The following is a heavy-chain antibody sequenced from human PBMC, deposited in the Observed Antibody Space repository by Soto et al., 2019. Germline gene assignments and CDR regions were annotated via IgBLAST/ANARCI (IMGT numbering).Heavy chain of an antibody. CDR3: STVFAY. J-gene: IGHJ4*02. V-gene: IGHV3-74*01. CDR2: IDNDGSGT. Sequence: EVQLVESGGGLVQPGGSLRLSCAASGIIFTNYWMHWVRQAPGKGLVWVSRIDNDGSGTSYADSVKGRFTISRDNAKNAVYLRVNSLRAEDTAVYYCSTVFAYWGQGTLVSVCS. CDR1: GIIFTNYW.